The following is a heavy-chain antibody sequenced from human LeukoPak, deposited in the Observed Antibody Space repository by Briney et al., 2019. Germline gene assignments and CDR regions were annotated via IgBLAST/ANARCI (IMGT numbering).Heavy chain of an antibody. CDR2: INHSGST. D-gene: IGHD4-11*01. J-gene: IGHJ4*02. Sequence: PSETLSLTCTVSGGSISSGGYYWSWIRQPPGKGLEWIGEINHSGSTNYNPSLKSRVTISVDTSKNQFSLKLSSVTAADTAVYYCARGVRTTVTTYYFDYWGQGTLVTVSS. CDR3: ARGVRTTVTTYYFDY. V-gene: IGHV4-39*07. CDR1: GGSISSGGYY.